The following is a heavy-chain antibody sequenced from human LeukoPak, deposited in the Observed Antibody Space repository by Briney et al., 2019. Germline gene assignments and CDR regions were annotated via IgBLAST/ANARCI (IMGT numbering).Heavy chain of an antibody. CDR1: GGSISNYY. CDR2: IYYSGFT. Sequence: SETLSLTCTVSGGSISNYYWSWIRQPPGKGLEWIGYIYYSGFTSYNPSLKSRVSISVDTSKNRFSLKLSSVTAADTAVYYCARRGLGVYYYYCGMDVWGQGTAVTVSS. V-gene: IGHV4-59*08. CDR3: ARRGLGVYYYYCGMDV. D-gene: IGHD3-16*01. J-gene: IGHJ6*02.